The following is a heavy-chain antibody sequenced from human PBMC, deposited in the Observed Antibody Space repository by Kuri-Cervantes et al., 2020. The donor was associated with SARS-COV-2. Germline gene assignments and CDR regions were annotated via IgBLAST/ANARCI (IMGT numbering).Heavy chain of an antibody. Sequence: GESLKISCAASGFTFSDYYMSWIRQAPGKGLEWVSYISSSSSYTNYADSVKGRFTIPRGNAKNSLYLQMNSLRAEDTAVYYCARDVVDIYDFWSGYYTGYYYYGMDVWGQGTTVTVSS. J-gene: IGHJ6*02. V-gene: IGHV3-11*06. CDR3: ARDVVDIYDFWSGYYTGYYYYGMDV. CDR2: ISSSSSYT. CDR1: GFTFSDYY. D-gene: IGHD3-3*01.